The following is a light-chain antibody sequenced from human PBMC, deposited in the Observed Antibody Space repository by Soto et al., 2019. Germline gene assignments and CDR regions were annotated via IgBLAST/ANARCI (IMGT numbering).Light chain of an antibody. V-gene: IGKV3-20*01. Sequence: EFVLTQSPGTLSLSPGASATLSCRASQSVSNNYLAWYQQKPGQAPRLLIYGASNRATGIPDRFSGSGSGTDFTLTISRLEPDDFAVYYCQQYGSSGTFGQGTKVDIK. J-gene: IGKJ1*01. CDR1: QSVSNNY. CDR2: GAS. CDR3: QQYGSSGT.